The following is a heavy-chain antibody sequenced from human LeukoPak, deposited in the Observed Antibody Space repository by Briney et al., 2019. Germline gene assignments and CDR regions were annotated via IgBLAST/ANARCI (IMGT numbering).Heavy chain of an antibody. V-gene: IGHV4-39*01. CDR1: GGSISSSSYY. J-gene: IGHJ6*02. D-gene: IGHD2-15*01. CDR3: ARRLGGYCSGGSCYLDYYGMDV. CDR2: IYYSGST. Sequence: SETLSLTCTVSGGSISSSSYYWGWIRQPPGKGLEWIGSIYYSGSTYYNPSLKSRVTISVDTSKNQFSLKLSSVTAADAAVYYCARRLGGYCSGGSCYLDYYGMDVWGQGTTVTVSS.